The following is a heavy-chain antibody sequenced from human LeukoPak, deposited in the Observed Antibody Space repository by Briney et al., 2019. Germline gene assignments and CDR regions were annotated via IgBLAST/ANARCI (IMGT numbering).Heavy chain of an antibody. CDR1: GFTFSSYA. CDR2: ISGSGGST. Sequence: GGSLRLSCAASGFTFSSYAMSWVRQAPGKGLEWVSAISGSGGSTYYADSVKGRFTISRDNSKNTLYLQMNSLRAEDTAVYYCAKGGIFGVVIAPFDSWGQGTLVTVSS. V-gene: IGHV3-23*01. J-gene: IGHJ4*02. CDR3: AKGGIFGVVIAPFDS. D-gene: IGHD3-3*01.